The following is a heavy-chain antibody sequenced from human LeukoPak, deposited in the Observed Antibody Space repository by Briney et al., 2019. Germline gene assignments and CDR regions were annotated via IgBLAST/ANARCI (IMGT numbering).Heavy chain of an antibody. Sequence: SETLSLTCSVSGYSISSGYSISSGYYWVWIRQPPGKGLEWIGSIYHAGITYYNSSLKSRVTISIDTSKNQFSLKLSSATAADTALYYCARFTMIALFDDWGQGTLVTVSS. V-gene: IGHV4-38-2*02. D-gene: IGHD3-22*01. CDR3: ARFTMIALFDD. CDR2: IYHAGIT. CDR1: GYSISSGYSISSGYY. J-gene: IGHJ4*02.